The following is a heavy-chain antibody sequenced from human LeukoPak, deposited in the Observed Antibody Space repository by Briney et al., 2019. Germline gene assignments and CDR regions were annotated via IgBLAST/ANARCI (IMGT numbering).Heavy chain of an antibody. Sequence: ASVKVSCKASGYTFTDYFIHWVRQAPGQGLEWMGWINPNIGDASYAQKFQDRVTMTRDRSIHTAYMELSRLTSDDTAVYYCARMALNGGDSIGFDSWGQGTLVTVSS. CDR1: GYTFTDYF. CDR2: INPNIGDA. D-gene: IGHD2-21*02. V-gene: IGHV1-2*02. CDR3: ARMALNGGDSIGFDS. J-gene: IGHJ5*01.